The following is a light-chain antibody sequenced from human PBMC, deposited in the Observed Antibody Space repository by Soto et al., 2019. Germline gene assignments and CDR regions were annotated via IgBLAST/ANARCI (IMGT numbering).Light chain of an antibody. CDR3: QSFDKYLSAVV. J-gene: IGLJ2*01. V-gene: IGLV1-40*01. CDR2: DNT. Sequence: QSLLTQPPSVSGAPGERVTISCTGSSSDIGAGYRVRWYQQVPGTAPKLLIYDNTNRPSGVSVRFSGSKSGTSASLAISGLQAEDEADYYCQSFDKYLSAVVFGGGTQLTVL. CDR1: SSDIGAGYR.